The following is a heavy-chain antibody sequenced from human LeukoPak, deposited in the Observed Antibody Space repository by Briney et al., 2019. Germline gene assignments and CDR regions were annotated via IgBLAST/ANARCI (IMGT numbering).Heavy chain of an antibody. D-gene: IGHD5-18*01. CDR1: GFTFSSYA. Sequence: PGGSLRLSCAASGFTFSSYAMSWVRQAPGKGLEWVSAISGRGSSAYYADSVKGRITISRDNSKITLYLQMNSLITEDTAVYYCANDWGYSYGPSRDFDYWGQGTLVTVSS. CDR3: ANDWGYSYGPSRDFDY. J-gene: IGHJ4*02. CDR2: ISGRGSSA. V-gene: IGHV3-23*01.